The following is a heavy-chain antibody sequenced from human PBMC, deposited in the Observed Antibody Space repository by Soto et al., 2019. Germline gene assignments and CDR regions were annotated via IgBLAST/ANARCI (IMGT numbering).Heavy chain of an antibody. CDR2: ISGSGGST. Sequence: EVQLLESGGGLVQPGGSLRLSCAASGFTFSSYAMSWVRQAPGKGLEWVSAISGSGGSTYYADSVKGRFTISRDNSKNTLYLQMDSLRAEDTAVYYCAKAGFGSPDAFDIWGQGTMVTVSS. J-gene: IGHJ3*02. CDR1: GFTFSSYA. D-gene: IGHD3-10*01. CDR3: AKAGFGSPDAFDI. V-gene: IGHV3-23*01.